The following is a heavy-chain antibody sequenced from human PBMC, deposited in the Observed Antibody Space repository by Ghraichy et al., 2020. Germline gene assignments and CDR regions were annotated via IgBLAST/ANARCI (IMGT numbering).Heavy chain of an antibody. CDR3: ARDRSGLPAPFDY. Sequence: GGSLRLSCAASGFTFSTYWMTWVRQAPGKGLEWVANIKQDESEKYYVDSVKGRFTISRDNAKNSLFLQMNNLRAEDTAVYYCARDRSGLPAPFDYWGQGTLVTGSS. CDR1: GFTFSTYW. J-gene: IGHJ4*02. D-gene: IGHD6-19*01. V-gene: IGHV3-7*01. CDR2: IKQDESEK.